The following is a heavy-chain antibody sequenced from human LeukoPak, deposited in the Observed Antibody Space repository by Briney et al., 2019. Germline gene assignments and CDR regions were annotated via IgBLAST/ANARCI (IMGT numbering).Heavy chain of an antibody. Sequence: GGSLRLSCAASGFTFSSYAMHWVRQAPGKGLEWVAVISYDGSNKYYADSVKGRFTISRDNSKNTLYLQMNSLRAEDTAVYYCARDAYCSGGSCYFSAPDYFDYWGQGTLVTVS. CDR1: GFTFSSYA. D-gene: IGHD2-15*01. CDR3: ARDAYCSGGSCYFSAPDYFDY. V-gene: IGHV3-30*04. J-gene: IGHJ4*02. CDR2: ISYDGSNK.